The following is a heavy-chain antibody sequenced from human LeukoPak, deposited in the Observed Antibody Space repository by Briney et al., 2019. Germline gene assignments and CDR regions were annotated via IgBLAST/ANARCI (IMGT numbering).Heavy chain of an antibody. V-gene: IGHV3-11*01. CDR2: ISSSGSMI. CDR1: GITFSDYY. J-gene: IGHJ4*02. CDR3: ASVLWFGGIFFDY. D-gene: IGHD3-10*01. Sequence: GGSLRLSYAASGITFSDYYMTWIRQAPGKGLEWVSYISSSGSMINYADSVKGRFTISRDNAKNSLYLQMNSLRVEDTAVYYCASVLWFGGIFFDYWGQGTLVTVSS.